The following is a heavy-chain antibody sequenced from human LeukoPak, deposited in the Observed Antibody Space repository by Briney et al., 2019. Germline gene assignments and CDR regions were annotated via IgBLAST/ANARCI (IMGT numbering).Heavy chain of an antibody. Sequence: GSLRLSCAASGFTFSSHVMSWIRQPPGKGLEWIGYIYYSGSTNYNPSLKSRVTISVDTSKNQLSLKLSSVTAADTAVYYCARDHYYYGSGSYLDWGQRTLVTVSS. D-gene: IGHD3-10*01. CDR1: GFTFSSHV. CDR2: IYYSGST. V-gene: IGHV4-59*11. J-gene: IGHJ4*02. CDR3: ARDHYYYGSGSYLD.